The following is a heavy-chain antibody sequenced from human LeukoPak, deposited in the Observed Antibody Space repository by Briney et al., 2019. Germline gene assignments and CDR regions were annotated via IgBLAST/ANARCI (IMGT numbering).Heavy chain of an antibody. CDR2: ISGSGGST. D-gene: IGHD3-9*01. CDR1: GFTFSSYA. CDR3: AKSLYYDILTGYPSIDY. J-gene: IGHJ4*02. Sequence: GGSLRLSCAASGFTFSSYAMSWVRQAPGKGLEWVSAISGSGGSTYYADSVKGRFTISRDNSKNTLYLQMNSLRAEDTAVYYCAKSLYYDILTGYPSIDYWGQGTLVTVSS. V-gene: IGHV3-23*01.